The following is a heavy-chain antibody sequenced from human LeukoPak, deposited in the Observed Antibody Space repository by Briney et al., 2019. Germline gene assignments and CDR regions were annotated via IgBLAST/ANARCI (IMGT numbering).Heavy chain of an antibody. CDR3: ASLWRDYPNAFDI. V-gene: IGHV4-4*02. D-gene: IGHD4-17*01. Sequence: SETLSLTCAVSGGSISSSNWWSWVRQPPGKGLEWIGEIYHSGSTNYNPSLKSRVTISVDKSKNQFSLKLSSVTAADTAVYYCASLWRDYPNAFDIWGQGTMVTVSS. J-gene: IGHJ3*02. CDR2: IYHSGST. CDR1: GGSISSSNW.